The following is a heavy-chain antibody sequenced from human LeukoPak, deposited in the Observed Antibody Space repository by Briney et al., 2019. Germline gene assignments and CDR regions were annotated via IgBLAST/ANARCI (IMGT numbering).Heavy chain of an antibody. CDR2: INHSGST. D-gene: IGHD3-3*01. CDR1: GGSFSGYY. Sequence: SETLSLTCAVYGGSFSGYYWSWIRQPPGKGLEWIGEINHSGSTNYNPSLKSRVTISVDTSKNQFSLKLSSVTAADTAVYYCATSFVLRQDAFDIWGQGTMVTVSS. J-gene: IGHJ3*02. V-gene: IGHV4-34*01. CDR3: ATSFVLRQDAFDI.